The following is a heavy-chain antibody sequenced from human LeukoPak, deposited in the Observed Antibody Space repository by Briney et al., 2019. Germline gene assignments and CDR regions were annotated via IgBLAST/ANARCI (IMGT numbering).Heavy chain of an antibody. V-gene: IGHV4-30-4*01. CDR3: ARGDIVVVPAAPHFDY. Sequence: PSQTLSLTCTVSGGSISSGDYYWSWIRQPPGKGLEWIGYIYYSGSTYYNPSLKSRVTISVDTSKNQFSLKLSSVTAADTAVYYCARGDIVVVPAAPHFDYWGQGTLVTVSS. CDR2: IYYSGST. D-gene: IGHD2-2*01. J-gene: IGHJ4*02. CDR1: GGSISSGDYY.